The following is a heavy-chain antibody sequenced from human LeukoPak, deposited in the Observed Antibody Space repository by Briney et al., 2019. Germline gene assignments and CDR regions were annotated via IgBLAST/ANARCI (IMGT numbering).Heavy chain of an antibody. J-gene: IGHJ4*02. Sequence: PSETLSLTCTVSGGSITTYYWSWIRQPPGKGLEWIGYIYHSGSTYYNPSLKSRVTISVDTSKNQFSLKLSSVTAADTAVYYCARSDYGGNSDEIDYWGQGTLVTVSS. CDR3: ARSDYGGNSDEIDY. CDR2: IYHSGST. CDR1: GGSITTYY. D-gene: IGHD4-23*01. V-gene: IGHV4-59*08.